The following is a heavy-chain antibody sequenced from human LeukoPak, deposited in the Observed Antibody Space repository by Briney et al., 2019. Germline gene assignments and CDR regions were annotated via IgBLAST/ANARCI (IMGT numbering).Heavy chain of an antibody. J-gene: IGHJ4*02. D-gene: IGHD1-26*01. CDR2: INGDGSST. V-gene: IGHV3-74*01. CDR1: GFTFDDYA. CDR3: ARGSGSFFDY. Sequence: PGRSLRLSCAASGFTFDDYAMHWVRQAPGKGLVWVSRINGDGSSTNSADSVKGRFTVSRDNAKNTLYLQMNSLRAEDTAVYYCARGSGSFFDYWGQGTLVTVSS.